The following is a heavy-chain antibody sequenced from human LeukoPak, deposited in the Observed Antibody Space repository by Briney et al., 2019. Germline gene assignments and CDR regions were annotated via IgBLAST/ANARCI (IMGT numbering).Heavy chain of an antibody. CDR2: IRSKAYGGTT. J-gene: IGHJ4*02. Sequence: GGSLRLSCTASGFTFGDYAMSWFRQAPGKGLEWVGSIRSKAYGGTTEYAASVKGRFTISRDDSKSIAYLQMNSLKTEDTAVYYCTRVGSVAAAGTVWGYFDYWGQGTLVTVSS. V-gene: IGHV3-49*03. D-gene: IGHD6-13*01. CDR1: GFTFGDYA. CDR3: TRVGSVAAAGTVWGYFDY.